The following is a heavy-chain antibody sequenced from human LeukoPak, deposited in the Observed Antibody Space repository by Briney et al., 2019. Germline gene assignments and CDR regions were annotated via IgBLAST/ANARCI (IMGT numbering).Heavy chain of an antibody. CDR2: ISGSGGST. J-gene: IGHJ4*02. CDR1: GYTFTSYA. CDR3: AKDPSLGSQLDY. D-gene: IGHD2-15*01. Sequence: ASVKVSCKASGYTFTSYAMSWVRQAPGKGLEWVSAISGSGGSTYYADSVKGRFTISRDNSKNTLYLQMNSLRAEDTAVYYCAKDPSLGSQLDYWGQGTLVTVSS. V-gene: IGHV3-23*01.